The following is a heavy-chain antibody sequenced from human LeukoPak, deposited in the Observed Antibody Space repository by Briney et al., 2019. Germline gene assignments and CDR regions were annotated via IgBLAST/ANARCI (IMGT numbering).Heavy chain of an antibody. V-gene: IGHV1-18*01. Sequence: ASVKVSCKASGYTFASYGISWVRQAPGQGLEWMGWISAYNGNTNYAQKLQGRVTMTTDTSTSTAYMELRSLRSDDTAVYYCARDKGTSYLSSFDYWGQGTLVTVSS. CDR3: ARDKGTSYLSSFDY. D-gene: IGHD6-6*01. CDR1: GYTFASYG. CDR2: ISAYNGNT. J-gene: IGHJ4*02.